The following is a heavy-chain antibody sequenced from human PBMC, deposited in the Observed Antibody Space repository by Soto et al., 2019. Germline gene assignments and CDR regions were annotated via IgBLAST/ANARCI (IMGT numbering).Heavy chain of an antibody. CDR1: GFTFTRYS. D-gene: IGHD7-27*01. V-gene: IGHV3-48*01. J-gene: IGHJ4*02. CDR2: ITTSSSTI. Sequence: EVQLVESGGGLVQPGGSLRLSCAASGFTFTRYSMSWVRQAPGKGLEWISYITTSSSTIYYADSVNGRFTISRDNAKSSLFLQMNSLRAEDTAVYYCARDRTGGPFDYWGQGTLVTVSS. CDR3: ARDRTGGPFDY.